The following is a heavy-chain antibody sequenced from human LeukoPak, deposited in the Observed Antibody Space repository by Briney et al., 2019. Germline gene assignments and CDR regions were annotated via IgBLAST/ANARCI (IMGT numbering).Heavy chain of an antibody. D-gene: IGHD5-24*01. Sequence: SGPTLVRPTQTLTLTCTFSGFSLSSSGVGVAWIRQSPGKALEWLALIYWDDGKRYSPSLKSRLTITRDTSKNQVVLTMTNMDPVDTATYYCARPRTGYKGYYFEYWGQGTLVTVSS. CDR3: ARPRTGYKGYYFEY. CDR1: GFSLSSSGVG. V-gene: IGHV2-5*02. CDR2: IYWDDGK. J-gene: IGHJ4*02.